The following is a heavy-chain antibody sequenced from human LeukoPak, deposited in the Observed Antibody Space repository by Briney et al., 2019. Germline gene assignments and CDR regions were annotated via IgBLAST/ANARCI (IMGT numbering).Heavy chain of an antibody. CDR2: IYNSGST. Sequence: PSETLSLTCTISGGSIGSYFWSWIRQPPGKGLEWIGYIYNSGSTTYTPSLKSRVTISVDTSKNQFSLKLYSVSAADTAVYYCARHYSSGWSDCWGQGTLVTVSS. J-gene: IGHJ5*01. V-gene: IGHV4-59*08. CDR3: ARHYSSGWSDC. D-gene: IGHD6-19*01. CDR1: GGSIGSYF.